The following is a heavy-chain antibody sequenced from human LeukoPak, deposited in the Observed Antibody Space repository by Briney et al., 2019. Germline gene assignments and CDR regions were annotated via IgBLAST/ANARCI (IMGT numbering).Heavy chain of an antibody. CDR3: ARRRWGITMVRGVARFDP. CDR1: GGSISSYY. J-gene: IGHJ5*02. Sequence: SETLSLTCTVSGGSISSYYWSWIRQPAGKGLEWIGRIYTSGSTNYNPSLKSRVTMSVDTSKNQFSLKLSSVTAADTAVYYCARRRWGITMVRGVARFDPWGQGTLVNVSS. D-gene: IGHD3-10*01. V-gene: IGHV4-4*07. CDR2: IYTSGST.